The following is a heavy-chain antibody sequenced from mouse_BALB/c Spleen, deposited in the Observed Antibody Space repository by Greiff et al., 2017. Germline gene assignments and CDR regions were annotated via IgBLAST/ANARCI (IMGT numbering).Heavy chain of an antibody. CDR3: ARTAYYGISFAY. CDR2: INPSTGYT. D-gene: IGHD2-10*01. J-gene: IGHJ3*01. Sequence: VKLVESGAELAKPGASVKMSCKASGYTFTSYWMHWVKQRPGQGLEWIGYINPSTGYTEYNQKFKDKATLTADKSSSTAYMQLSSLTSEDSAVYYCARTAYYGISFAYWGQGTLVTVSA. CDR1: GYTFTSYW. V-gene: IGHV1-7*01.